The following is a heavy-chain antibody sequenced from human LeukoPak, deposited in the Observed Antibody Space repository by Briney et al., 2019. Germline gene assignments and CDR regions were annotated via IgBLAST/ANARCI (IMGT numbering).Heavy chain of an antibody. CDR1: GGTFSSYA. D-gene: IGHD1-14*01. CDR2: IIPIFGTA. CDR3: ASRDNRRSYYYYMDV. J-gene: IGHJ6*03. Sequence: ASVKVSCKASGGTFSSYAISWVRQAPGQGLEWMGGIIPIFGTASYAQKFQGRVTTTADESTSTAYMELSSLRCEDTAVYYCASRDNRRSYYYYMDVWGKGTTVTISS. V-gene: IGHV1-69*13.